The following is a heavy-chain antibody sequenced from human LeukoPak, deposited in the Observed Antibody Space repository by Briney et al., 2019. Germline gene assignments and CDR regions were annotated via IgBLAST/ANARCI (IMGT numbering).Heavy chain of an antibody. CDR3: ASFGGTMDY. V-gene: IGHV4-59*01. CDR2: ICYSGST. J-gene: IGHJ4*02. Sequence: SETLSLTCTVSGGSISSYYWSWIRQPPGKGLEWIGYICYSGSTNYNPSLKSRVTISVDTSKNQFSLKLSSVTAADTAVYYCASFGGTMDYWGQGTLVTVSS. D-gene: IGHD3-16*01. CDR1: GGSISSYY.